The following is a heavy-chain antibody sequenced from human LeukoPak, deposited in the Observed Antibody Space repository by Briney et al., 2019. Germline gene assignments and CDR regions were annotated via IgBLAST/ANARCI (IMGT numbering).Heavy chain of an antibody. CDR2: IYYSGST. J-gene: IGHJ5*02. CDR3: ARRPIAVAGRDWFDP. D-gene: IGHD6-19*01. CDR1: GGSISSSSYY. Sequence: KPSETLSLTCTFSGGSISSSSYYWGWIRQPPGKGLEWIGSIYYSGSTYYNPSLKSRVTISVDTSKNQFSLKLSSVTAADTAVYYCARRPIAVAGRDWFDPWGQGTLVTVSS. V-gene: IGHV4-39*01.